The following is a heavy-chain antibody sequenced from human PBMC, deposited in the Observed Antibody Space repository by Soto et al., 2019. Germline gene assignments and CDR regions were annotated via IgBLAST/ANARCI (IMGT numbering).Heavy chain of an antibody. V-gene: IGHV4-39*01. CDR2: IYYSGST. CDR1: GGSISSSSYY. CDR3: ARLTFYGDYYYGMDV. Sequence: QLQLQESGPGLVKPSETLSLTCTVSGGSISSSSYYWGWIRQPPGKGLEWIGSIYYSGSTYYNPSLKSRVTISVDTSKNQFSLKLSSVTAADTAVYYCARLTFYGDYYYGMDVWGQGTTVTVSS. J-gene: IGHJ6*02. D-gene: IGHD4-17*01.